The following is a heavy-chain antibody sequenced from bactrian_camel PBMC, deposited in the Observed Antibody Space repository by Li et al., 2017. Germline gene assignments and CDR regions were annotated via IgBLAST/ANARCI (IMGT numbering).Heavy chain of an antibody. J-gene: IGHJ6*01. Sequence: VQLVESGGALVQPGGSLRLSCPASRFTSSTYVMYWVRQAPGKGLEWVASIYNQNKYTYYTDAVKGRFTISRDNLQMNSLKSEDTGLYYCATSLTDNWLRGFGYWGQGTQVTVS. D-gene: IGHD7*01. CDR1: RFTSSTYV. CDR3: ATSLTDNWLRGFGY. CDR2: IYNQNKYT. V-gene: IGHV3-2*01.